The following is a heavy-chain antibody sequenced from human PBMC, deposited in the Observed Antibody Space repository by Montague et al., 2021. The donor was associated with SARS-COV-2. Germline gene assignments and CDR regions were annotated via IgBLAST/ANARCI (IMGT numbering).Heavy chain of an antibody. J-gene: IGHJ5*02. V-gene: IGHV4-4*07. Sequence: TPYGDSIGGYFWSWNRQPAGKGLEWIGRIYANGNFDYNPSLNSRVSMSMDTSKQEFSMRPISVTAADTAVYYCARDAYYFGPGRENYGAFDPWGQGILVTVSS. CDR2: IYANGNF. D-gene: IGHD2/OR15-2a*01. CDR1: GDSIGGYF. CDR3: ARDAYYFGPGRENYGAFDP.